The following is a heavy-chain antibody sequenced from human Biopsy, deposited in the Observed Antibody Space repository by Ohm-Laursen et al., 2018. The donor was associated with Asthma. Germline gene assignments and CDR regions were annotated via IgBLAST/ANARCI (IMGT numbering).Heavy chain of an antibody. CDR3: ARKIAARGGMGV. V-gene: IGHV3-33*01. CDR2: IWYDGRKK. J-gene: IGHJ6*02. CDR1: GITFSTYG. D-gene: IGHD6-6*01. Sequence: SLRLSCAASGITFSTYGMHWVRQAPGKGLEWVSFIWYDGRKKAYADSVKGRFTISRDNSKNTLYLQMNSLRAEDTAVYYCARKIAARGGMGVWGQGTTVTVSS.